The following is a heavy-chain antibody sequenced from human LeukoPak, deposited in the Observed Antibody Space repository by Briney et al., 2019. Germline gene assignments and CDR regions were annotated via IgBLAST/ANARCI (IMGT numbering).Heavy chain of an antibody. Sequence: GASVKVSCKASGYTFTSYGISWVRQAPGQGLEWMGWISAYNGNTNYAQKFQGRVTMTRDTSISTAYMELSRLRSDDTAVYYCARDFYYADTAMVGYMDVWGKGTTVTVSS. CDR3: ARDFYYADTAMVGYMDV. D-gene: IGHD5-18*01. J-gene: IGHJ6*03. V-gene: IGHV1-18*01. CDR2: ISAYNGNT. CDR1: GYTFTSYG.